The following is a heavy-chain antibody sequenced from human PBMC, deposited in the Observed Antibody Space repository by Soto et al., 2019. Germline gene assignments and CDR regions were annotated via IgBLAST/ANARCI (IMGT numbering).Heavy chain of an antibody. V-gene: IGHV3-30*18. CDR3: SKDTYYHDSSGYYTFDH. CDR1: GYTFSSYG. D-gene: IGHD3-22*01. J-gene: IGHJ4*02. Sequence: GGSLRLSCAASGYTFSSYGMHWVRQAPGKGLEWVAVISYDGGNTHYVDSAKGRFTISRDNSKNTLHLQMNSLRADDTAVYYCSKDTYYHDSSGYYTFDHWGQGTPVTVSS. CDR2: ISYDGGNT.